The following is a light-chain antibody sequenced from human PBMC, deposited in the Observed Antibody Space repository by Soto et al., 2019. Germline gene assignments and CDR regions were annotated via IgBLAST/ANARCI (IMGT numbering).Light chain of an antibody. J-gene: IGKJ5*01. V-gene: IGKV3-15*01. CDR2: DVS. CDR3: QQHNNWPFS. CDR1: QGVTPN. Sequence: VIRARSAGNLSFSPGQTPGLSAMDAQGVTPNFAWYQQKYGQSPRLLIYDVSTRAPGVPARFSGSVSETEFTLTISGLRSEDSAAYFCQQHNNWPFSFGQGTRLEIK.